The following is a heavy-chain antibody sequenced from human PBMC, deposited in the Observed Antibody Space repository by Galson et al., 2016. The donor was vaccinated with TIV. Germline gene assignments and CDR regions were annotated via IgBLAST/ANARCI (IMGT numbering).Heavy chain of an antibody. J-gene: IGHJ4*02. D-gene: IGHD4-17*01. CDR1: GVSITSSTYY. CDR3: ARESHGDYLFNYFFDF. CDR2: VYYNGDT. V-gene: IGHV4-39*07. Sequence: SETLSLTCTVSGVSITSSTYYWGWIRQPPGKGLEWIGSVYYNGDTYYNPSLKSRVTISVDTSKNQFSLKLNSVTAADTAVYFCARESHGDYLFNYFFDFWGRGTLVAVSS.